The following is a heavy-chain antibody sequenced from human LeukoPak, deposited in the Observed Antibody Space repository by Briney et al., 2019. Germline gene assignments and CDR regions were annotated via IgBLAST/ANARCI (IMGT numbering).Heavy chain of an antibody. CDR3: AKDTPLTTYASGWSSNSFDY. CDR1: GFTFSSFA. D-gene: IGHD6-19*01. V-gene: IGHV3-23*01. CDR2: ITGGSGAK. J-gene: IGHJ4*02. Sequence: GGSLRLSCTVSGFTFSSFAMSWVRQAPGKGLEWVSTITGGSGAKYYADSVKGRFTISRDNSKDTLYLQMHSLRAEDTAVYFCAKDTPLTTYASGWSSNSFDYWGQGTLVAVSS.